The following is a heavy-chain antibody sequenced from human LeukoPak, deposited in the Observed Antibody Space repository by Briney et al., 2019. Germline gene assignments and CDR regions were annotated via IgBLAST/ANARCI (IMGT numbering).Heavy chain of an antibody. D-gene: IGHD3-22*01. V-gene: IGHV3-43*02. J-gene: IGHJ4*02. CDR3: AKDMRGTYYYDSSGYYGY. CDR1: GFTFDDYA. Sequence: PGGSLRLSCAASGFTFDDYAMHWVRQAPGKGLEWVSLISGDGGSTYYADSVKGRFTISRDNSKNSLYLQMNSLRTEDTALYYCAKDMRGTYYYDSSGYYGYWGQGTLVTVSS. CDR2: ISGDGGST.